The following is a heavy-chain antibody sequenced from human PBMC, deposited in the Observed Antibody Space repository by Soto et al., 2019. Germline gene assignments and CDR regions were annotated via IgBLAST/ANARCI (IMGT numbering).Heavy chain of an antibody. J-gene: IGHJ4*02. V-gene: IGHV3-33*01. Sequence: QVQLVESGGGVVQPGRSLRLSCAASGFTFSSYGMHWVRQAPGKGLEWVAGIWYDGSNKYYADSVKGRFTISRDNSKNTLYLQMNSLRAEDTAVYYCARDGYSSSSGLDYWGQGTLVTVSS. D-gene: IGHD6-13*01. CDR2: IWYDGSNK. CDR1: GFTFSSYG. CDR3: ARDGYSSSSGLDY.